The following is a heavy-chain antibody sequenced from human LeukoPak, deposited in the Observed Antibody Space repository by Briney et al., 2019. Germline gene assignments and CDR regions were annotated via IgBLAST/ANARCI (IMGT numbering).Heavy chain of an antibody. J-gene: IGHJ5*02. CDR1: GGSFSGYY. CDR3: ARTFKGCQLRHYNWFDP. Sequence: PSETLSLTCAVYGGSFSGYYWSWIRQPPGKGLEWIGEINHSGSTNYNPALKSRVTISVDTSKNQFSLKLSSVTAADTAVYYCARTFKGCQLRHYNWFDPWGQGTLVTVSS. CDR2: INHSGST. D-gene: IGHD2-2*01. V-gene: IGHV4-34*01.